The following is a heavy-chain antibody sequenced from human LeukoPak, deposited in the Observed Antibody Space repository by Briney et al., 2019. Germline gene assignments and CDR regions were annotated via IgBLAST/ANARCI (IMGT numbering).Heavy chain of an antibody. V-gene: IGHV3-30*02. CDR1: GFSFSSYG. CDR3: AKNPSPGYCSSTSCYPYYFDY. D-gene: IGHD2-2*01. Sequence: GGSLRLSCAASGFSFSSYGMHWVRQAPGKGLEWVALIRYDGSDKYYAASVKGRFGISRDNSKNTLDLQMNSLRAEDTAVYYCAKNPSPGYCSSTSCYPYYFDYWGQGTLVTVSS. CDR2: IRYDGSDK. J-gene: IGHJ4*02.